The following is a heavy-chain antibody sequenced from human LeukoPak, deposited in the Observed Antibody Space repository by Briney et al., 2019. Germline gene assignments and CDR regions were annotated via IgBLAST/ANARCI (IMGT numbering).Heavy chain of an antibody. V-gene: IGHV3-21*01. CDR3: ASGLTAMLTAEGGFDY. CDR1: GFTFSSYS. D-gene: IGHD5-18*01. Sequence: GRSLRLSCAASGFTFSSYSMNWVRQAPGKGLEWVSSISSTISYIYYADTVKGRFTISRDNRKNSLYLQMNSQRVEDTAVYFCASGLTAMLTAEGGFDYWGQGTLVTVSS. J-gene: IGHJ4*02. CDR2: ISSTISYI.